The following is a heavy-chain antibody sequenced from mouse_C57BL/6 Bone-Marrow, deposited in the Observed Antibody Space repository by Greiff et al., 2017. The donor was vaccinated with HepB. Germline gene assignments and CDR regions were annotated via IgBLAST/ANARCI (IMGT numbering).Heavy chain of an antibody. CDR2: INPNNGGT. D-gene: IGHD1-1*01. Sequence: SGPELVKPGASVKIPCKASGYTFTDYNMDWVKQSHGKSLEWIGDINPNNGGTIYNQKFKGKATLTVDKSSSTAYMELRSLTSEDTAVYYCARSDFITTVVAPLDYWGQGTTLTVSS. CDR3: ARSDFITTVVAPLDY. CDR1: GYTFTDYN. J-gene: IGHJ2*01. V-gene: IGHV1-18*01.